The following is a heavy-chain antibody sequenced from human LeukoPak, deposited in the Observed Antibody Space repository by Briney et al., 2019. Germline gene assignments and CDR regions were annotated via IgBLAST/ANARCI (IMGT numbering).Heavy chain of an antibody. D-gene: IGHD3-16*01. J-gene: IGHJ4*02. Sequence: GGTLRLPCAASGFTFDDYGMSWVRQALGKGLEWVSGLNWHGGSKGYADSVKDRFAISRDNAKNSLYLQVNSLRAEDTALHYCARGSRYDWAERYYFDYWGQGTLVTVSS. V-gene: IGHV3-20*04. CDR3: ARGSRYDWAERYYFDY. CDR1: GFTFDDYG. CDR2: LNWHGGSK.